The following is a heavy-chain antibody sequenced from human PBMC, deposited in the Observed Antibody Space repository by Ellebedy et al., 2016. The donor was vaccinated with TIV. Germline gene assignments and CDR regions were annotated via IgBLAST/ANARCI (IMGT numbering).Heavy chain of an antibody. V-gene: IGHV4-59*08. D-gene: IGHD6-13*01. CDR2: IYYSGST. J-gene: IGHJ4*02. Sequence: SETLSLTCTVSGGSISSYYWSRIRQPPGKGLEWIGYIYYSGSTNYNPSLKSRVTISVDTSKNQFSLKLSSVTAADTAVYYCARHAIRIAAALFFDYWGQGTLVTVSS. CDR1: GGSISSYY. CDR3: ARHAIRIAAALFFDY.